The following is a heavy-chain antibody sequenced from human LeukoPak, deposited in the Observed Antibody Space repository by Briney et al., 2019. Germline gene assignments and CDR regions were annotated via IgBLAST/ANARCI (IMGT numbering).Heavy chain of an antibody. CDR2: ISSSSSYI. V-gene: IGHV3-11*06. D-gene: IGHD2-2*01. CDR1: GFTFSDYY. Sequence: GGSLRLSCAASGFTFSDYYMSWIRQAPGKGLEWVSYISSSSSYIYYADSVKGRFTISRDNAKNSLYLQMNSLRAEDTAVYYCARDYHIVVVPAAGDYYYYMDVWGKGTTVTVSS. J-gene: IGHJ6*03. CDR3: ARDYHIVVVPAAGDYYYYMDV.